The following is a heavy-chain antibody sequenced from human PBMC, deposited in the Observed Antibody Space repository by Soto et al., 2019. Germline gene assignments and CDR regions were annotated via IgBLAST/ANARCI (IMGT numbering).Heavy chain of an antibody. Sequence: SETLSLTCTVSGGSISSYYWSWIRQPPGKGLEWIGYIYYSGSTNYNPSLKSRVTISVDTSKNQFSLKLSSVTAADTAVYYCARQEQWLGHNWFDPWGQGTLVTVSS. CDR2: IYYSGST. CDR1: GGSISSYY. J-gene: IGHJ5*02. V-gene: IGHV4-59*08. CDR3: ARQEQWLGHNWFDP. D-gene: IGHD6-19*01.